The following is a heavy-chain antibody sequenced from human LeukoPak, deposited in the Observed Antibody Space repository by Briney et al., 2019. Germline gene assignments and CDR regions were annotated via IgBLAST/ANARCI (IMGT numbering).Heavy chain of an antibody. D-gene: IGHD3-9*01. V-gene: IGHV1-18*04. J-gene: IGHJ3*02. CDR1: GYTFTSYY. Sequence: ASVKVSCKASGYTFTSYYMHWVRQAPGQGLEWMGWISAYNGNTNYAQKLQGRVTMTTDTSTSTAYMELRSLRSDDTAVYYCARDLHLLRYFDWPNMGAFDIWGQGTMVTVSS. CDR3: ARDLHLLRYFDWPNMGAFDI. CDR2: ISAYNGNT.